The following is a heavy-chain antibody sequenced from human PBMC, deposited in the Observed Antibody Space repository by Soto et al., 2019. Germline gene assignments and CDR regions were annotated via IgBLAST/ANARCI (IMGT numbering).Heavy chain of an antibody. CDR2: IYYSGST. V-gene: IGHV4-31*03. J-gene: IGHJ4*02. CDR3: ARTYYYDSSGYYGCYFDY. CDR1: GGSISSGGYY. Sequence: QVQLQESGPGLVKPSQTLSLTCTVSGGSISSGGYYWSWIRQHPGKGLEWIGYIYYSGSTYYNPSLKSRVTISVDMSKNQFSLKLSSVTAADTAVYYCARTYYYDSSGYYGCYFDYWGQGTLVTVSS. D-gene: IGHD3-22*01.